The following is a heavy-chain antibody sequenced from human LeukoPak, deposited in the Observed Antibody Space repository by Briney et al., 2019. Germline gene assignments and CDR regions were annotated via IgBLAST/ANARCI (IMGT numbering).Heavy chain of an antibody. V-gene: IGHV1-2*02. CDR1: GYILTGYY. J-gene: IGHJ4*02. CDR3: ARHPYSGSYHFDY. D-gene: IGHD1-26*01. Sequence: AAVKVSRQASGYILTGYYMHGVRQPPGQGREWMGWMNSNSDCKNSAQKLQGGLTMPRDTPFRTAYMELSRLTSDDTAVYYCARHPYSGSYHFDYWGQGTLVTVST. CDR2: MNSNSDCK.